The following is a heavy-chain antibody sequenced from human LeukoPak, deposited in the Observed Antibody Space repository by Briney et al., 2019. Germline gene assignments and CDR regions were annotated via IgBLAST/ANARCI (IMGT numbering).Heavy chain of an antibody. CDR1: GGSFSGYY. CDR3: ARGASRYSSLKAEYFQH. J-gene: IGHJ1*01. V-gene: IGHV4-34*01. Sequence: SETLSLTCAVYGGSFSGYYWSWIRQPPGKGLEWIGEINHSGSTNYNTSLKSRVTTSVDTSKNQFSLKLSSVTAADTAVYYCARGASRYSSLKAEYFQHWGQGTLVTVSS. D-gene: IGHD6-6*01. CDR2: INHSGST.